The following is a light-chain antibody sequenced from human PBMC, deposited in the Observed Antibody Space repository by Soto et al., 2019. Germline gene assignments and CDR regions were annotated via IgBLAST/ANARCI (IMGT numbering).Light chain of an antibody. CDR3: CSYAGTYTYV. V-gene: IGLV2-11*01. CDR1: SSDVGGFYY. CDR2: DVG. J-gene: IGLJ1*01. Sequence: QSALTQPRSVSGSPGQSVTISCTGTSSDVGGFYYVSWYQQHPGKAPKLLIYDVGNRPSGVPDRFSGSKSGNTASLTISGLQVEDEADYYCCSYAGTYTYVFGTGTKLTVL.